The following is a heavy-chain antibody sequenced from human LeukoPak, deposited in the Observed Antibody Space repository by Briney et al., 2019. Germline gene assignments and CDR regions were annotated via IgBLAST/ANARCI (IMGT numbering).Heavy chain of an antibody. CDR2: INPNSGGT. V-gene: IGHV1-2*02. Sequence: ASVKVSCKASGYTFTGYYMHWVRQAPGQGLEWMGWINPNSGGTNCAQKFQGRVTMTRDTSISTAYMELSRLRSDDTAVYYCARGPMGDDYYDSSGYYSNYFDYWGRGTLVTVSS. D-gene: IGHD3-22*01. CDR1: GYTFTGYY. CDR3: ARGPMGDDYYDSSGYYSNYFDY. J-gene: IGHJ4*02.